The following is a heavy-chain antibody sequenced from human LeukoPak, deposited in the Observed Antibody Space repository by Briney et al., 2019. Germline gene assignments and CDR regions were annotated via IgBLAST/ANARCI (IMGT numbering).Heavy chain of an antibody. Sequence: GALRLSCAAFGFTFSSYSMNWVRQAPGKGLEWVSYISSSSSTIYYADSVKGRFTISRDNAKNSLYLQMNSLRAEDTAVYYCARGAYDYVWGSYRYRDYYYYGMDVWGQGTTVTVSS. D-gene: IGHD3-16*02. CDR3: ARGAYDYVWGSYRYRDYYYYGMDV. CDR1: GFTFSSYS. CDR2: ISSSSSTI. J-gene: IGHJ6*02. V-gene: IGHV3-48*04.